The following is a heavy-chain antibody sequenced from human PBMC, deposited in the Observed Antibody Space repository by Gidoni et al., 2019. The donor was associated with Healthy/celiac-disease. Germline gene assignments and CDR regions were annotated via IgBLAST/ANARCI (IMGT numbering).Heavy chain of an antibody. D-gene: IGHD2-15*01. V-gene: IGHV5-51*01. CDR3: ARPLGYCSGGSCYGAYYFDY. CDR2: IYPGDSDT. CDR1: GYSFPRYW. Sequence: EVQLVQSGAEVKKPGASMKISCKGSGYSFPRYWIGWVRQMPGKGLEWMGIIYPGDSDTRYSPSFQGQVTISADKSISTSYLQWSSLKASDTAMYYCARPLGYCSGGSCYGAYYFDYWGQGTLVTVSS. J-gene: IGHJ4*02.